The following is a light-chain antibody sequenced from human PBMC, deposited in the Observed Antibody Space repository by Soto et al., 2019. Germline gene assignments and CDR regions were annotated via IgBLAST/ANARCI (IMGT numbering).Light chain of an antibody. Sequence: QSVLTQSPSVSAAPGQKVTISCSGSSSNIGINYVSWYQQLPGTAPKLLIYEDNKRPSGIPDRFSGSKSGTSATLGITGLQTGDEADYYCGTWEHSLAAGVFGGGTKVTVL. CDR3: GTWEHSLAAGV. J-gene: IGLJ3*02. CDR1: SSNIGINY. CDR2: EDN. V-gene: IGLV1-51*02.